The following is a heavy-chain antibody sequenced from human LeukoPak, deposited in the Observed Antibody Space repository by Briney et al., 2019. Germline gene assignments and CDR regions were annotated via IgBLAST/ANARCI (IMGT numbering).Heavy chain of an antibody. CDR2: INHSGST. Sequence: PSETLSLTCAVYGGSFSGYYWSWIRQPPGKGLEWIGEINHSGSTNYNPSLKSRVTISVDTSKNQFSLKLSSVTAADTAVYYCARGGFHYYDSSGYGIHYWGQGTLVTVSS. J-gene: IGHJ4*02. V-gene: IGHV4-34*01. D-gene: IGHD3-22*01. CDR3: ARGGFHYYDSSGYGIHY. CDR1: GGSFSGYY.